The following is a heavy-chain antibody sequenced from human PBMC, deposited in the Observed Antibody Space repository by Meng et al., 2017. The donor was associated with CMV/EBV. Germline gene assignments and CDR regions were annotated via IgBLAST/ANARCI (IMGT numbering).Heavy chain of an antibody. CDR1: GGSFSGYY. Sequence: GSLRLSCAVYGGSFSGYYWSWIRQPPGKGLEWIGEINHSGSTNYNPSLKSRVTISVDTSKNQFSLKLSSVTAADTAVYYCARYSSWPGLASAWSQGTLVTVSS. V-gene: IGHV4-34*01. CDR2: INHSGST. CDR3: ARYSSWPGLASA. D-gene: IGHD6-13*01. J-gene: IGHJ5*02.